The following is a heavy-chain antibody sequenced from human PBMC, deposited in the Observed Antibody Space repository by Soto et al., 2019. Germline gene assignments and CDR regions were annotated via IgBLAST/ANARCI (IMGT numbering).Heavy chain of an antibody. CDR2: VFHSGST. D-gene: IGHD1-26*01. CDR1: GGSIRSGNYY. J-gene: IGHJ6*02. V-gene: IGHV4-31*03. Sequence: TLSRKCTVRGGSIRSGNYYGSWVRQQPGKGLEWIGYVFHSGSTYYNPSLKRRVTISADTSKNQFSLKLSSVTAADSAVYYCARDPQNSISGSPNYGMDVWGQGTTVTVSS. CDR3: ARDPQNSISGSPNYGMDV.